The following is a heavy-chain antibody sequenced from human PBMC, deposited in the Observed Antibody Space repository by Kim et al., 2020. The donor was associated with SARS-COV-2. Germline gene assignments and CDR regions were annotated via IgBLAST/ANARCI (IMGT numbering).Heavy chain of an antibody. CDR2: VTNSGDAT. J-gene: IGHJ4*02. CDR1: GFTFNTYA. CDR3: AKSLYSFDITGPTYGS. D-gene: IGHD3-10*01. V-gene: IGHV3-23*01. Sequence: GGSLRLSCVASGFTFNTYAMGWVRQAPGKGLEWVSSVTNSGDATYSADSVRGRFTSSRDNSNNLLYLQMNNLRAEDTAIYYCAKSLYSFDITGPTYGSWGQGVLVTVSP.